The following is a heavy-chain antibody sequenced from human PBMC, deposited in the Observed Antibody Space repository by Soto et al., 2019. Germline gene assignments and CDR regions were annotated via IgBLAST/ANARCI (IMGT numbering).Heavy chain of an antibody. CDR2: IYYSGST. J-gene: IGHJ4*02. CDR1: GGSISSYY. Sequence: PSETLSLTCTVSGGSISSYYWSWIRQPPGKGLEWIGYIYYSGSTNYNPSLKSRVTISVDTSKNQFSLKLSSVTAADTAVYYFARAPYYYDSSGYFRLFDYWGQGTLVTVSS. D-gene: IGHD3-22*01. V-gene: IGHV4-59*01. CDR3: ARAPYYYDSSGYFRLFDY.